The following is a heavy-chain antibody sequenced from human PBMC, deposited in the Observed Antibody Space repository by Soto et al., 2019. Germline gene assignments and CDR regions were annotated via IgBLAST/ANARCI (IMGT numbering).Heavy chain of an antibody. V-gene: IGHV1-8*01. CDR2: MNPNSGNT. CDR3: ARGPPSLLSYGARSCSY. D-gene: IGHD3-10*01. J-gene: IGHJ4*02. Sequence: EASVKVSCKASGYTFTSYDINWVRQATGQGLEWMGWMNPNSGNTGYAQKFQGRVTMTRNTSISTAYMELSSLRSEDTAVYYCARGPPSLLSYGARSCSYWGQGTLVTVSS. CDR1: GYTFTSYD.